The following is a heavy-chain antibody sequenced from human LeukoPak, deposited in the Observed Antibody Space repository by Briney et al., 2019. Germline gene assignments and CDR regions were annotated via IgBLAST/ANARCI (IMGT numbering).Heavy chain of an antibody. CDR1: GASLNGHY. J-gene: IGHJ5*02. Sequence: SETLSLTCAVYGASLNGHYWSWLRQPPGKGLEWIGEGSDVGGTKYNPSLKSRVTISADTSKNQFSLKLSSVTAADTAVYYCVQNGQSGFSFDPWGQGTLVTVSS. D-gene: IGHD2-8*01. V-gene: IGHV4-34*01. CDR2: GSDVGGT. CDR3: VQNGQSGFSFDP.